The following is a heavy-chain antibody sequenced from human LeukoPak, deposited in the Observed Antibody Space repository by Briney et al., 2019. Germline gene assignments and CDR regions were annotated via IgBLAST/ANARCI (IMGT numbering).Heavy chain of an antibody. V-gene: IGHV4-59*10. J-gene: IGHJ4*02. D-gene: IGHD5-12*01. Sequence: PSETLSLTCAVYGGSFSGYYWSWIRQPAGKGLEWIGRIYTSGSTNYNPSLKSRVTMSVDTSKNQFSLKLSSVTAADTAVYYCARVRSKEPLRTLFDYWGQGTLVTVSS. CDR3: ARVRSKEPLRTLFDY. CDR2: IYTSGST. CDR1: GGSFSGYY.